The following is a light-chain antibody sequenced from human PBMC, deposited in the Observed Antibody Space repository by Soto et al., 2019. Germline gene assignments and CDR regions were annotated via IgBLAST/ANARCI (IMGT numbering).Light chain of an antibody. V-gene: IGKV3-20*01. CDR2: GAS. Sequence: EIVLTQSPGTLPLSPGERATLSCRASQSVSSNYVAWYQQKPGQAPSLLVYGASSRANVSPDKFSGSGSGTDFTLTISRLEPEDFAVYYCQQYGSSPYTFGQGTKLEIK. CDR3: QQYGSSPYT. CDR1: QSVSSNY. J-gene: IGKJ2*01.